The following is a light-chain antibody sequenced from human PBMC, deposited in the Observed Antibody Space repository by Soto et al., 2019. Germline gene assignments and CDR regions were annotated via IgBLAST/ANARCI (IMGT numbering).Light chain of an antibody. CDR2: DHN. J-gene: IGLJ3*02. CDR3: GTWDSSLSAMV. Sequence: QSVLTQPPSVSAAPGLKVTISCSGTTSNIGNNYVSWYQQLPGTAPKLLIYDHNKRPSGIPDRFSGSKSGTSATLGITGLQTGDEADYYCGTWDSSLSAMVFGGGTKLTVL. V-gene: IGLV1-51*01. CDR1: TSNIGNNY.